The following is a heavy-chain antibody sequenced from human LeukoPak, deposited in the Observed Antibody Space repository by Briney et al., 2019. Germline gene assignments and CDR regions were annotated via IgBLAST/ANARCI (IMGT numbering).Heavy chain of an antibody. CDR2: ISGSGGST. Sequence: GGSLRLSCAASGFTFSSYAMSWVRQAPGKGQEWVSAISGSGGSTYYADSVKGRFTISRDNSKNTLYLQMNSLRAEDTAVYYRAKDLRGSGSYRVFGAFDIWGQGTMVTVSS. J-gene: IGHJ3*02. CDR3: AKDLRGSGSYRVFGAFDI. CDR1: GFTFSSYA. D-gene: IGHD3-10*01. V-gene: IGHV3-23*01.